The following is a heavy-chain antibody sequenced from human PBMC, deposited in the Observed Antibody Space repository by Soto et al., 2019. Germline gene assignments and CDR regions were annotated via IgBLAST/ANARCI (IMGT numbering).Heavy chain of an antibody. CDR2: IKTNTGNP. CDR1: GYTFTSYA. D-gene: IGHD6-6*01. J-gene: IGHJ6*02. V-gene: IGHV7-4-1*01. Sequence: ASVKVSCKASGYTFTSYAMNWVRQAPGQGLEWMGWIKTNTGNPTYAQGFTGRFVFSLDTSVSTAYLQICSLKAEDTAVYYCARGDSSSSPYYYYYYGMDVWSQGTTVTVSS. CDR3: ARGDSSSSPYYYYYYGMDV.